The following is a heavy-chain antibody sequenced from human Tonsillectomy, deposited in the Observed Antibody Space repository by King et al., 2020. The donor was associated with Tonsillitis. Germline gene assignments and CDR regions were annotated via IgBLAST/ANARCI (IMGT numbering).Heavy chain of an antibody. J-gene: IGHJ5*02. CDR1: GFTFSSYG. CDR3: AGDWEGYCSSTTCYEDNWFDP. CDR2: IWYDGSNK. D-gene: IGHD2-2*01. Sequence: VQLVESGGGVVQPGRSLRLSCAASGFTFSSYGMHWVRQAPGKGLEWVAVIWYDGSNKYYADSVKGRFTISRDNSKNTLYLQMNSLRAEDTAVYYCAGDWEGYCSSTTCYEDNWFDPWGQGTLVTVSS. V-gene: IGHV3-33*08.